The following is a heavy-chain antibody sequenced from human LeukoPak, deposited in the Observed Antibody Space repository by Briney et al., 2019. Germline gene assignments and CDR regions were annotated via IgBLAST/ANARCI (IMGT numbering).Heavy chain of an antibody. Sequence: GGSLRLSCAASGFSFSSYAMHWVRQAPGKGLEYVSAISSNGGSTYYANSVKGRFTISRDNSKNTLYLQMGSLRAEDMAVYYCARARDGYNYFWFDPWSQGTLVTVSS. CDR2: ISSNGGST. V-gene: IGHV3-64*01. CDR1: GFSFSSYA. J-gene: IGHJ5*02. D-gene: IGHD5-24*01. CDR3: ARARDGYNYFWFDP.